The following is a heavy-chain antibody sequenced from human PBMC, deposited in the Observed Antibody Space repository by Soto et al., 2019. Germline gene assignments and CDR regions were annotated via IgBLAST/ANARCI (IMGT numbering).Heavy chain of an antibody. Sequence: QVQLVESGGGVVQPGRSLRLSCAASGFTFSSYGMHWVRQAPGKGLEWVAVISYDGNNKYYADSVKGRFTISRDNFKNTLYLQMDSLRAEDTAMYYCANDHLETTVTTPSYWGQGTLVTDSS. CDR1: GFTFSSYG. CDR2: ISYDGNNK. CDR3: ANDHLETTVTTPSY. J-gene: IGHJ4*02. V-gene: IGHV3-30*18. D-gene: IGHD4-17*01.